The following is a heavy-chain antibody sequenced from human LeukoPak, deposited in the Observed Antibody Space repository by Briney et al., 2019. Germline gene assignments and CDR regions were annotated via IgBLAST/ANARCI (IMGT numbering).Heavy chain of an antibody. Sequence: SETLSLTGAVYGGSFSGYYWSWIRQPPGKGLEWIGEINHSGRNNYNPSLKSRVTISINTSKNQFSLKLISVTAADTAVYYCARATGTKVPPGYWGQGTLVTVSS. CDR2: INHSGRN. V-gene: IGHV4-34*01. CDR3: ARATGTKVPPGY. J-gene: IGHJ4*02. D-gene: IGHD1-7*01. CDR1: GGSFSGYY.